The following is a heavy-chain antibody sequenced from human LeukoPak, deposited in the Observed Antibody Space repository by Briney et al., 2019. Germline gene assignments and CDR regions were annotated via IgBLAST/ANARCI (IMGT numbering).Heavy chain of an antibody. CDR1: GYSLTSYC. D-gene: IGHD1-26*01. V-gene: IGHV5-51*01. Sequence: GESLKISCKVSGYSLTSYCIGWVRQMPGKGLEWMGIIYPGDSGPTYRPSFQGQVTISVDKSISTAYLQWSSLQASDTAMYYCGMSGDRVPLQDDVFDVWGQGTMVTVST. J-gene: IGHJ3*01. CDR3: GMSGDRVPLQDDVFDV. CDR2: IYPGDSGP.